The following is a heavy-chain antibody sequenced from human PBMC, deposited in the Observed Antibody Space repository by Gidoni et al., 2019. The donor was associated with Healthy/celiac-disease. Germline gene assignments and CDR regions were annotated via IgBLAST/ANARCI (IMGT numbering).Heavy chain of an antibody. CDR3: AKDEVQQWLVFDY. Sequence: EVQLLESGGGLVQPGGSLRLSRAASGFTFSSYAMSWVRQAPGKGLEWVSAISGSGGSTYYADSVKGRFTISRDNSKNTLYLQMNSLRAEDTAVYYCAKDEVQQWLVFDYWGQGTLVTVSS. CDR2: ISGSGGST. CDR1: GFTFSSYA. J-gene: IGHJ4*02. D-gene: IGHD6-19*01. V-gene: IGHV3-23*01.